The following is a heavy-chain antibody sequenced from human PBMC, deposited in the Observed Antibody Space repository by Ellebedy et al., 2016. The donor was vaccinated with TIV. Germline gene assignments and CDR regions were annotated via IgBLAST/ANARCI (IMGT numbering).Heavy chain of an antibody. CDR1: GGSISSSNW. D-gene: IGHD2-21*02. CDR3: ARDRVVVVTAIRDYYYYYGMDV. V-gene: IGHV4-4*02. J-gene: IGHJ6*02. Sequence: SETLSLXCAVSGGSISSSNWWSWVRQPPGKGLEWIGEIYHSGSTNYNPSLKSRVTISVDKSKNQFSLKLSSVTAADTAVYYCARDRVVVVTAIRDYYYYYGMDVWGQGTTVTVSS. CDR2: IYHSGST.